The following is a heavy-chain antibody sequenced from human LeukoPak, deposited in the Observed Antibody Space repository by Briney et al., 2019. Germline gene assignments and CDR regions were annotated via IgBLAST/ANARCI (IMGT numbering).Heavy chain of an antibody. J-gene: IGHJ4*02. CDR1: GFTFSDAW. CDR3: TTDAASIAAAGTGPY. V-gene: IGHV3-15*01. CDR2: IKRKAAGGTT. D-gene: IGHD6-13*01. Sequence: GGSLRLSCAASGFTFSDAWMNWVRQAPGRGLEWVGRIKRKAAGGTTDYAAPVKGRFTISRDDSKSTLYLQMNSLKTEDTAVYYCTTDAASIAAAGTGPYWGQGTLVTVSS.